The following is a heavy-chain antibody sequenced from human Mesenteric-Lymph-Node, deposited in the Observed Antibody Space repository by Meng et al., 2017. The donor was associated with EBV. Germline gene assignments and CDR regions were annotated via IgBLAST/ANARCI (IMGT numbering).Heavy chain of an antibody. J-gene: IGHJ3*02. CDR2: ISYDGTNK. Sequence: QVHLVESGGGVVQPGRSLRLSCAASGFALTAYGMHWVRQAPGKGLEWVALISYDGTNKYCADSVKGRFTISRDISKNMLFLQISSLRAEDTAVYYCARDLDQQLVTGGTAFDIWGQGTMVTVSS. CDR1: GFALTAYG. CDR3: ARDLDQQLVTGGTAFDI. D-gene: IGHD6-13*01. V-gene: IGHV3-30*03.